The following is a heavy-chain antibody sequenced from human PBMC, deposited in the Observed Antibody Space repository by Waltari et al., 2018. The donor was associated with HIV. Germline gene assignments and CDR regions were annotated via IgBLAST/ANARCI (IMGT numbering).Heavy chain of an antibody. CDR1: GFTVRNYG. D-gene: IGHD2-8*02. V-gene: IGHV3-33*01. CDR3: ARDVQGYCAGERCFYGMDV. Sequence: QVQLVESGGGVVQPGRSLRRSCAASGFTVRNYGSPWVRQAPGKGLEWVAVVWQDGSNKYYGDSVKGRFTIYRDNSKNTLELQMNSLRAEDTAVYYCARDVQGYCAGERCFYGMDVWGQGTTVTVSS. CDR2: VWQDGSNK. J-gene: IGHJ6*02.